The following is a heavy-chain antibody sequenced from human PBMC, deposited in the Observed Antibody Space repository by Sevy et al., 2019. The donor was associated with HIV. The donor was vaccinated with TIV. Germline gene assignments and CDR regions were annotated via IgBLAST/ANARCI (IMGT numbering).Heavy chain of an antibody. CDR2: IKQDGSDK. CDR3: ARDLYSGSYYENY. J-gene: IGHJ4*02. D-gene: IGHD1-26*01. CDR1: GFTLSNYW. Sequence: GGSLRLSCAASGFTLSNYWMSWVRQAQGKGLEWVANIKQDGSDKYYVDSVKGRFTISRDNAKNSLYLQMNSLRAEDTAVYYCARDLYSGSYYENYWGQGTLVTVSS. V-gene: IGHV3-7*01.